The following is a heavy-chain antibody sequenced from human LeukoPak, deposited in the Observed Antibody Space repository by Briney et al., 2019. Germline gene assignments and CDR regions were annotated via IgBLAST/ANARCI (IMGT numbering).Heavy chain of an antibody. CDR1: GFTFSSYA. CDR3: AKVPWYSNYADY. V-gene: IGHV3-23*01. CDR2: ISGSGGST. Sequence: GGSLRLSCAASGFTFSSYAMSWVRQAPGKGLEWVSAISGSGGSTYYADSVKGQFTISRDNSKNTLYLQMNSLRAEDTAVYYCAKVPWYSNYADYWGQGTLVTVSS. J-gene: IGHJ4*02. D-gene: IGHD4-11*01.